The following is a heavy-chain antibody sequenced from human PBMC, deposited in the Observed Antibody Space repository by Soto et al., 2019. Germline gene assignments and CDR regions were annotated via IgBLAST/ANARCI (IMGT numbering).Heavy chain of an antibody. CDR3: ARGLRSSWYILDLGY. CDR1: GYTFTSYD. Sequence: QVQLVQSGAEVKKPGASVKVSCKASGYTFTSYDINWVRQATGQGLEWMGWMNPNSGNTGYAQKLQGRVTMTRNTSISTDYMELSSLRSEDTAVYYCARGLRSSWYILDLGYWGQGTLVTVSS. D-gene: IGHD6-13*01. CDR2: MNPNSGNT. J-gene: IGHJ4*02. V-gene: IGHV1-8*01.